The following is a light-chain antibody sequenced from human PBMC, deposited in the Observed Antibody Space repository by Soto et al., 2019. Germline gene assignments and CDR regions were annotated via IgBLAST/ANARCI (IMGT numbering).Light chain of an antibody. CDR3: WQHSNWSRFT. CDR2: DVS. V-gene: IGKV3-11*01. Sequence: EIVLTQSPATLSLSPGERATLSCRASQSVSSYLAWYQQKPAQAPRLLIYDVSNRATSIPARFSSGGSWTAFTLTISSLVPEDVVVYYCWQHSNWSRFTFGAGTKVDIK. J-gene: IGKJ3*01. CDR1: QSVSSY.